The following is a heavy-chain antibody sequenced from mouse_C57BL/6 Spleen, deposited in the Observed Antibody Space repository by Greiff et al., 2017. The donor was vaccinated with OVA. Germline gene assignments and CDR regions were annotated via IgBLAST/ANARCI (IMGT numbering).Heavy chain of an antibody. CDR1: GFNIKDDY. CDR3: TTIRRGPWFAY. D-gene: IGHD2-12*01. Sequence: VQLQQSGAELVRPGASVKLSCTASGFNIKDDYMHWVKQRPEQGLEWIGWIDPENGDTEYASKFQGKATITADTSSNTAYLQLSSLTSEDTAVYYCTTIRRGPWFAYWGQGTLVTVSA. V-gene: IGHV14-4*01. CDR2: IDPENGDT. J-gene: IGHJ3*01.